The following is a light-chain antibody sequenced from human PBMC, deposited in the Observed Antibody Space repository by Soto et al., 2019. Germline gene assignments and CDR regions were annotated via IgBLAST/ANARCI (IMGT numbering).Light chain of an antibody. J-gene: IGKJ4*01. CDR1: QSVSSN. V-gene: IGKV3-15*01. Sequence: EIVMTQSPATLSVSPGERATLSCRASQSVSSNLAWYQQKPGQAPRLLIYGASTRATGIPARFSGSGSGTEFTLTVSSVQSEDFAVYYCQQYNDWPPLTFGGGTKVEIE. CDR3: QQYNDWPPLT. CDR2: GAS.